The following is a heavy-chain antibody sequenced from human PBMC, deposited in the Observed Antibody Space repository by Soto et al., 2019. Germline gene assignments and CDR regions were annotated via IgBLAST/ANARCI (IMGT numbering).Heavy chain of an antibody. CDR2: INAGNGNT. J-gene: IGHJ6*02. CDR1: GYTYTSYA. Sequence: ASAKVSCKASGYTYTSYAIHWARQAPGQRLEWMGWINAGNGNTKYSQKFQGRVTITRDTSASTAYMDLSSLRSEDTAVYYCASRAGSLRNCAMDVWGQGTTVTVSS. V-gene: IGHV1-3*01. D-gene: IGHD6-25*01. CDR3: ASRAGSLRNCAMDV.